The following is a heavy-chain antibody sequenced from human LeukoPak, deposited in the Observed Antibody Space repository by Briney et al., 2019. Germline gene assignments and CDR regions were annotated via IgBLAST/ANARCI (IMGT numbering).Heavy chain of an antibody. Sequence: PSETLSLTCTVSGGSISSYYWSWIRQPPGKGLEWIGYIYYSGSTNYNPSLKSRVTISVDTSKNQFSLKLSSVTAADTAVYYCARDSVAYCGGDCSGNGMDVWGQGTTVTVSS. CDR2: IYYSGST. CDR3: ARDSVAYCGGDCSGNGMDV. J-gene: IGHJ6*02. D-gene: IGHD2-21*02. CDR1: GGSISSYY. V-gene: IGHV4-59*01.